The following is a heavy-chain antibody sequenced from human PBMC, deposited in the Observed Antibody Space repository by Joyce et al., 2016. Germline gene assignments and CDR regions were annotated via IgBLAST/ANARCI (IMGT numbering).Heavy chain of an antibody. D-gene: IGHD3-10*01. V-gene: IGHV4-30-2*01. Sequence: QLQLQESGSGLVKPSQTLSLTCAVSGASVSSGGYSWSWIRQPPGKGLEWIGYIYHNESTYYNPSLKSRFTISVDRSKNQFSLKLASVTAADTAVYYCASGFNFKGRSFFDYWGQGALVTVSS. CDR2: IYHNEST. CDR1: GASVSSGGYS. CDR3: ASGFNFKGRSFFDY. J-gene: IGHJ4*02.